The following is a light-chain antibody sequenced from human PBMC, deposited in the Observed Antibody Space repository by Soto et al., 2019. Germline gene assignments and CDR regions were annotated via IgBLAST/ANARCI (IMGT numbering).Light chain of an antibody. J-gene: IGKJ1*01. CDR2: GAS. Sequence: EIVLTQSPGTLSLSPGERATLSCRASQSVSSNYLAWYQQKPGQAPRPLIYGASSRATGIPDRFSGSGAGTDCTLTISRLESEDFAVYYCQQYGSSPWTFGQGTQVEIK. CDR3: QQYGSSPWT. V-gene: IGKV3-20*01. CDR1: QSVSSNY.